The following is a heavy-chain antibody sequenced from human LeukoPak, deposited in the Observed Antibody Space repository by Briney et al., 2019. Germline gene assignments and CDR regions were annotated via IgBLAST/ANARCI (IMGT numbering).Heavy chain of an antibody. V-gene: IGHV4-34*01. CDR2: INHSGST. CDR3: AREWGYSGYDPRFDY. D-gene: IGHD5-12*01. J-gene: IGHJ4*02. Sequence: NPSETLSLTCAVYGGSFSGYCWSWIRQPPGKGLEWIGEINHSGSTNYNPSLKSRVTISVDTSKNQFSLKLSSVTAADTAVYYCAREWGYSGYDPRFDYWCQGTLVTVSS. CDR1: GGSFSGYC.